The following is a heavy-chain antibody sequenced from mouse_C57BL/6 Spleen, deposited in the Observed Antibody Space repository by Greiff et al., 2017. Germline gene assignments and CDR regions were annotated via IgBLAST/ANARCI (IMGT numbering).Heavy chain of an antibody. J-gene: IGHJ2*01. CDR2: IDPSDSET. CDR1: GYTFTSYW. Sequence: QVQLQQPGAELVRPGSSVKLSCKASGYTFTSYWMHWVKQRPIRGLEWIGNIDPSDSETHYNQKFKDKATLTVDKSSSTAYMQLSSLTSEDSAVYYCARGGDGYYGYFDYWGQGTTLTVSS. D-gene: IGHD2-3*01. CDR3: ARGGDGYYGYFDY. V-gene: IGHV1-52*01.